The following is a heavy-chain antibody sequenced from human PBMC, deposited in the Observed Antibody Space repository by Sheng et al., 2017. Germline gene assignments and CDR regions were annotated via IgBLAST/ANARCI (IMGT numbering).Heavy chain of an antibody. J-gene: IGHJ6*02. CDR1: GGSISSYY. Sequence: QVQLQESGPGLVKPSETLSLTCTVSGGSISSYYWSWIRQPPGKGLEWIGYIYYSGSTNYNPSLKSRVTISVDTSKNQFSLKLSSVTAADTAVYYCARGNSGLGYYYYYGMDVWGQGTTVTVSS. CDR2: IYYSGST. V-gene: IGHV4-59*01. D-gene: IGHD2-15*01. CDR3: ARGNSGLGYYYYYGMDV.